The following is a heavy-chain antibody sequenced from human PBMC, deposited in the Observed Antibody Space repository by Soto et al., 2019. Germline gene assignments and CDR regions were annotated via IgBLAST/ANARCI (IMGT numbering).Heavy chain of an antibody. D-gene: IGHD4-17*01. Sequence: PXLXKPSGTLSLTCAVSGDSXSXXXXXXXVRQPPGKGLEWIGEIYHSGSTKYXXXXXXXXXXXXXXXXXXXXXXXXXVTAADTDFYYCARGGDYRFDYWGQGTLVT. CDR1: GDSXSXXXX. V-gene: IGHV4-4*02. CDR3: ARGGDYRFDY. CDR2: IYHSGST. J-gene: IGHJ4*02.